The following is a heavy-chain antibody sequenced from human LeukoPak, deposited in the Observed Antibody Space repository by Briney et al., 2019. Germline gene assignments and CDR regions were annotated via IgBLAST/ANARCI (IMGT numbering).Heavy chain of an antibody. CDR2: IYHSGST. Sequence: SETLSLTCTVSGGSISSGGYYWSWIRQPPGKGLEWIGYIYHSGSTYYNPSLKSRVTISVDTSKNQFSLKLSSVTAADTAVYYCARGPKTTGEYNWFDPWGQGTLVTVSS. V-gene: IGHV4-30-2*01. CDR3: ARGPKTTGEYNWFDP. CDR1: GGSISSGGYY. J-gene: IGHJ5*02. D-gene: IGHD1-1*01.